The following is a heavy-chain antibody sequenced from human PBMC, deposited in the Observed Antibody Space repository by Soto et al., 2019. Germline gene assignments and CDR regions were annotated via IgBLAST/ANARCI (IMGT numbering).Heavy chain of an antibody. Sequence: EVQLLESGGGLVQPGGSLRLSCAASGFTFSTYALNWVRQAPGKGLEWVSAIGGRGGSTYFADSVKGRFSISRDSSKNTLYLQMNSLRAEDTAVYYCAKDGYGDRPYYFDYWGQGTLGTGSS. D-gene: IGHD4-17*01. CDR2: IGGRGGST. V-gene: IGHV3-23*01. J-gene: IGHJ4*02. CDR1: GFTFSTYA. CDR3: AKDGYGDRPYYFDY.